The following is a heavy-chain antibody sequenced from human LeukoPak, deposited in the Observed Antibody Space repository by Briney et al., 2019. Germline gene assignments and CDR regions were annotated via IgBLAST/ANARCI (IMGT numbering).Heavy chain of an antibody. D-gene: IGHD3-9*01. CDR3: ARCDILTGYFHFDY. CDR1: GGSISSGSYY. CDR2: IYYSGST. J-gene: IGHJ4*02. V-gene: IGHV4-61*01. Sequence: SETLSLTCSVSGGSISSGSYYWSWIRQPPGKGLEWIGYIYYSGSTNYNPSLKSRLAISVDTSKNQFSLKLSSVTAADTAIYYCARCDILTGYFHFDYWGQGTLVTVSS.